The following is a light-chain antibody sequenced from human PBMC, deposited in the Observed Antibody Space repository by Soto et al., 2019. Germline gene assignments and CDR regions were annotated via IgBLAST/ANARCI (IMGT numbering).Light chain of an antibody. J-gene: IGLJ1*01. CDR2: TTN. CDR1: RPNIGTSS. CDR3: AAWDDSLNGHV. V-gene: IGLV1-44*01. Sequence: LTPPHSTFWTPGQRGPIPCSGSRPNIGTSSVHWFQQLPGTAPKLLISTTNQRPSGVPERFSGSKSGTSASLAISGLQSEDEADYYCAAWDDSLNGHVFGTGTKVTVL.